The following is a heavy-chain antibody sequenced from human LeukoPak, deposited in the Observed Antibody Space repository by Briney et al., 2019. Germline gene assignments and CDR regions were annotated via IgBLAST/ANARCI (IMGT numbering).Heavy chain of an antibody. CDR2: INPNSGGT. V-gene: IGHV1-2*02. J-gene: IGHJ4*02. D-gene: IGHD1-26*01. CDR1: GYTFTGYF. Sequence: ASVKVSCKASGYTFTGYFMHWVRRAPGQGLEWMGWINPNSGGTNYAQKFQARVTMTRDTSVSTAYMELSRLRSDDTAVYYCARENPSGTYYFDYWGQGTLVTASS. CDR3: ARENPSGTYYFDY.